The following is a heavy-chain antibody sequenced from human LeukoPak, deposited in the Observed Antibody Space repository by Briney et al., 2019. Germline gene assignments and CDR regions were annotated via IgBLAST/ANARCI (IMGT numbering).Heavy chain of an antibody. V-gene: IGHV3-30*03. CDR2: IRYDGYYK. J-gene: IGHJ4*02. CDR1: GFTFSTYG. CDR3: ARDLSPVVRASPMGY. Sequence: PGGSLRLSCAASGFTFSTYGMHWVRQAPGKGLEWVALIRYDGYYKYYSDSVKGRFTISGDTSKNTLSLQMNSLRAEDTAVYYCARDLSPVVRASPMGYWGQGTLVTVS. D-gene: IGHD3-10*01.